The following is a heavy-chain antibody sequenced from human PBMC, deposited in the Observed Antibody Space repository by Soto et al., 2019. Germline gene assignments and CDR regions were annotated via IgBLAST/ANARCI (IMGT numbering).Heavy chain of an antibody. Sequence: EVQLVESGGGLVQPGGSLKLSCAASGFTFSGSAMHWVRQASGKGLEWVGRIRSKANSYATAYAASVKGRFTISRDDSKNTAYLQMNRLKTEDPAVYYCTRHDSNYDFWSGSPPRYGMDVWGQGTTVTVSS. D-gene: IGHD3-3*01. CDR2: IRSKANSYAT. CDR1: GFTFSGSA. J-gene: IGHJ6*02. CDR3: TRHDSNYDFWSGSPPRYGMDV. V-gene: IGHV3-73*01.